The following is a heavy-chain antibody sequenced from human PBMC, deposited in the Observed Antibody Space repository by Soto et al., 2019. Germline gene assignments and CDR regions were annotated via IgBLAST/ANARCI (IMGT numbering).Heavy chain of an antibody. Sequence: QVQLVQSGAEVKKPGSSVKVSCKASGGTFSSYAISWVRQAPGQGLEWMGGIIPIFGTANYAQKFQGRVTITADESTSTDYMELSSLRSEDTAVYYCARARIVLVPSGRNTSWFDPWGQGTLVTVSS. CDR3: ARARIVLVPSGRNTSWFDP. CDR2: IIPIFGTA. J-gene: IGHJ5*02. D-gene: IGHD2-2*01. V-gene: IGHV1-69*12. CDR1: GGTFSSYA.